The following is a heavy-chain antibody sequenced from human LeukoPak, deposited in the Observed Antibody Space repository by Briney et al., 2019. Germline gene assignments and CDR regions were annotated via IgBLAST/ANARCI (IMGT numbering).Heavy chain of an antibody. CDR1: GFTFSNAW. CDR3: TTGFIVATITKDY. CDR2: IKSKTDGGTT. J-gene: IGHJ4*02. V-gene: IGHV3-15*01. D-gene: IGHD5-12*01. Sequence: GRSLRLSCAASGFTFSNAWMSWVRQAPGKGLEWVGRIKSKTDGGTTDYAAPVKGRFTISRDDSKNTLYLQMNSLKTEDTAVYYCTTGFIVATITKDYWGQGTLVTVSS.